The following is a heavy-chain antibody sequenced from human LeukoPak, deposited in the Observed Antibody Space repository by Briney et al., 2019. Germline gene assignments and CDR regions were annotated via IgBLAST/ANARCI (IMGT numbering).Heavy chain of an antibody. V-gene: IGHV3-48*02. CDR2: ISSSSITI. Sequence: QTGGSLRLSCAASGFTFSDYNMNWVRQAPAKGLEWVSHISSSSITIYYADSVKGRFTISGDNAQSSLYLQMNSLRDEDTAVYYCARVIWSSGSFDHWGQGTLVTVSS. CDR3: ARVIWSSGSFDH. D-gene: IGHD3-10*01. CDR1: GFTFSDYN. J-gene: IGHJ5*02.